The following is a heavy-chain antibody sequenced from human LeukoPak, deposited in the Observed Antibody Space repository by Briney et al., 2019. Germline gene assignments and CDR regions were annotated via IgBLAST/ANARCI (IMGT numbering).Heavy chain of an antibody. CDR1: GFTFSSYA. V-gene: IGHV3-30*01. J-gene: IGHJ4*02. Sequence: GGSLRLSCAASGFTFSSYAMHWVCQAPGKGLEWVAVISYDGSNKYYADSVKGRFTISRDNSKNTLYLQMNSLRAEDTAVYYCARDPFALYYFDYWGQGTLVTVSS. CDR3: ARDPFALYYFDY. CDR2: ISYDGSNK. D-gene: IGHD3-3*01.